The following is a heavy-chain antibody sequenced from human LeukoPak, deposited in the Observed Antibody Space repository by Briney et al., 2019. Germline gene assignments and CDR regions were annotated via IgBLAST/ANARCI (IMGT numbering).Heavy chain of an antibody. Sequence: GASVKVSCKASGGTFSSYAISWVRQAPGQGLEWMGGIIPIFGTANYAQKFQGRVTITADESTSTAYMELSSPRSEDTAVYYCARAAYYDFWSGQFDYWGQGTLVTVSS. CDR2: IIPIFGTA. CDR3: ARAAYYDFWSGQFDY. CDR1: GGTFSSYA. D-gene: IGHD3-3*01. V-gene: IGHV1-69*13. J-gene: IGHJ4*02.